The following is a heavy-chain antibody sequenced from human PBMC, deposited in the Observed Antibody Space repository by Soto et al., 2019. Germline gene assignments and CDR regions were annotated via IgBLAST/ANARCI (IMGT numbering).Heavy chain of an antibody. CDR1: GYSISSGYY. Sequence: ETLSLTCSVSGYSISSGYYWCWIRQPPGKGLEWIVSIYHSGSTYYNPSLKSRVTISVDTSKNQFSLKLSSVTAADTDVYYCARASGTGTAPYFDYWGQGTLVTVYS. J-gene: IGHJ4*02. CDR3: ARASGTGTAPYFDY. CDR2: IYHSGST. V-gene: IGHV4-38-2*02. D-gene: IGHD1-1*01.